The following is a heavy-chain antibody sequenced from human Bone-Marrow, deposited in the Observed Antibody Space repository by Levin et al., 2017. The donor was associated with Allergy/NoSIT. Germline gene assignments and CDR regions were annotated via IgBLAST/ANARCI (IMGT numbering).Heavy chain of an antibody. Sequence: GESLKISCAASGFTFSEYAMTWVRQAPGKGLEWVSVITGGGSNTYYGDSVKGRFTVSRDNSKNTLYLELNSLRAEDTAVYYCAKKQGGTTGFSFDVWGQGTMVTVSS. CDR2: ITGGGSNT. J-gene: IGHJ3*01. V-gene: IGHV3-23*01. CDR1: GFTFSEYA. D-gene: IGHD1-14*01. CDR3: AKKQGGTTGFSFDV.